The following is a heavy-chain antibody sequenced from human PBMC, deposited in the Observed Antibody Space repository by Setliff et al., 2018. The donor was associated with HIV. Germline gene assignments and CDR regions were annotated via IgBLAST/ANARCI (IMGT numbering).Heavy chain of an antibody. CDR1: GGSISNYY. J-gene: IGHJ4*02. Sequence: SSETLSLTCTVSGGSISNYYWSWIRQPPGKGLEWIGHIYSSGSTNYNPSLKSRVTISVDTSKNQISLKLSSATAADTAVYYCARRMSSGSYYDYWGQGTLVTVSS. CDR3: ARRMSSGSYYDY. CDR2: IYSSGST. D-gene: IGHD1-26*01. V-gene: IGHV4-59*08.